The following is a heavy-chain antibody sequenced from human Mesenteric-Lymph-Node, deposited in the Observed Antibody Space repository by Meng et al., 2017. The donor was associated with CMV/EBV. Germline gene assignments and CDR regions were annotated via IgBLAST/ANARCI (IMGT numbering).Heavy chain of an antibody. V-gene: IGHV5-51*01. CDR2: IYPGDSDT. Sequence: GESLKISCKGSGYSFTSYWIGWVRQMPGKGLEWMGIIYPGDSDTRYSPSFQGEVTISADKSISTAYLQWSSLKASDTAMYYCARHWSSSEYGMDVWGQGTTVTVSS. CDR1: GYSFTSYW. J-gene: IGHJ6*02. CDR3: ARHWSSSEYGMDV. D-gene: IGHD6-6*01.